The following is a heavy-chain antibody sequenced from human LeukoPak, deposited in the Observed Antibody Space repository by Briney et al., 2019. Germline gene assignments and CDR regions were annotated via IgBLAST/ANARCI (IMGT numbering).Heavy chain of an antibody. V-gene: IGHV3-23*01. CDR3: AKGNGYRRPPDY. J-gene: IGHJ4*02. D-gene: IGHD5-18*01. CDR1: GFTFSNYA. CDR2: INSGSGGT. Sequence: PGGSLRLSCAASGFTFSNYAMSWVRQAPGKGLEWVSTINSGSGGTYYADSVKGRFTISRDNSKNTLYLQMNSLRAEDTAVYYCAKGNGYRRPPDYWGQGTLVTVSS.